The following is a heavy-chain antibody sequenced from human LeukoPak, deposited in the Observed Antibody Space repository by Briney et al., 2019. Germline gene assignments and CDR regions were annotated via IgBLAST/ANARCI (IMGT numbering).Heavy chain of an antibody. V-gene: IGHV3-43*02. CDR3: AKDEWFIYRADPILDY. CDR2: ISGDGGDT. Sequence: GGSLRLSCAASGFPFGDHAMHWVRQAPGKGLEWVSLISGDGGDTYYADSVKGRFTISRDNSKNSLYLQMNSLRAEDSALYYCAKDEWFIYRADPILDYWGQGTLVTVSS. J-gene: IGHJ4*02. CDR1: GFPFGDHA. D-gene: IGHD3-3*01.